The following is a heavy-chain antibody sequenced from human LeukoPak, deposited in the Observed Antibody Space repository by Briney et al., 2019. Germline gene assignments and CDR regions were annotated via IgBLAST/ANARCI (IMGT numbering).Heavy chain of an antibody. V-gene: IGHV3-23*01. CDR1: GFTFSSYS. CDR2: VSGSGGNT. CDR3: AKGNYGDYGFDY. J-gene: IGHJ4*02. D-gene: IGHD4-17*01. Sequence: PGGSLRLSCAASGFTFSSYSMNWVRQAPGKGLEWVSIVSGSGGNTYYADSVKGRFTISRDNSKNTLFLQMNSLRAEDTAVYYCAKGNYGDYGFDYWGQGTLVAVSS.